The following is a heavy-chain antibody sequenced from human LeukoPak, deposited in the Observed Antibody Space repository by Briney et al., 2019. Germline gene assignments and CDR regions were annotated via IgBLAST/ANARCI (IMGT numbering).Heavy chain of an antibody. Sequence: SETLSLTCTVSGGSISSSSYYWGWIRQPPGKGPEWIGSIYYSGSTYYNPSLKSRVTISVDTSKNQFSLKLSSVTAADTAVYYCARVNYYDSSGTLENWGQGTLVTVSS. CDR3: ARVNYYDSSGTLEN. CDR2: IYYSGST. D-gene: IGHD3-22*01. J-gene: IGHJ4*02. V-gene: IGHV4-39*01. CDR1: GGSISSSSYY.